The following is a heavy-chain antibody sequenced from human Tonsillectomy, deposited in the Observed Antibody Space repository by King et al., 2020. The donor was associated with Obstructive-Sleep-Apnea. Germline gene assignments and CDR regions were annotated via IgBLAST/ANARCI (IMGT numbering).Heavy chain of an antibody. CDR2: ISYDGSDK. V-gene: IGHV3-30*18. CDR1: GFTFRNYG. CDR3: AKGPLRGAGLYFDH. J-gene: IGHJ4*02. Sequence: QLVQSGGGVVQPGRSLRLSCAASGFTFRNYGMHWVRQAPGKGLEWVAGISYDGSDKFYADSVKGRSTISRDNSKNTVYLQVNSLRAEDTAVYYCAKGPLRGAGLYFDHWGQGSLVIVSS. D-gene: IGHD6-19*01.